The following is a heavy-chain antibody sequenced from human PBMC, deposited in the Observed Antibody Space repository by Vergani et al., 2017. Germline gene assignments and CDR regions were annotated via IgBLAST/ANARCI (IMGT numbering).Heavy chain of an antibody. CDR3: ARLYGRDSSGSKYFDY. CDR2: IHPADSDT. J-gene: IGHJ4*02. D-gene: IGHD3-22*01. Sequence: EVQLVQSGAEVKKPGESLKISCQISGYSFTNYWIGWVRQMPGKGLEWMGIIHPADSDTKCSPSFQGQVTISVDKSIIPSYLQRSSLRASDSAIYYCARLYGRDSSGSKYFDYWGQGTLVTVSS. V-gene: IGHV5-51*01. CDR1: GYSFTNYW.